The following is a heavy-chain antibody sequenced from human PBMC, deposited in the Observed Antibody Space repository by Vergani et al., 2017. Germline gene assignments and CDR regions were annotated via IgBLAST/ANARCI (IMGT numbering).Heavy chain of an antibody. J-gene: IGHJ6*02. CDR3: ARNYXILTGLLPYYYYYGMDV. CDR1: GYTFTSYG. Sequence: QVQLVQSGAEVKKPGASVKVSCKASGYTFTSYGISWVRQAPGQGLEWMGWISAYNGNTNYAQKLQGRVTMTTDTSTSTAYMELRSLRSDDTAVYYCARNYXILTGLLPYYYYYGMDVWGQGTTVTVSS. CDR2: ISAYNGNT. V-gene: IGHV1-18*01. D-gene: IGHD3-9*01.